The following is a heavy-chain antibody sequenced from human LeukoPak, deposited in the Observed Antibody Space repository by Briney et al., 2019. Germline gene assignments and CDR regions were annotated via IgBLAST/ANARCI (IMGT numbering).Heavy chain of an antibody. CDR3: ARRRHGSSHMDY. CDR1: GGSISSSGYY. J-gene: IGHJ4*02. V-gene: IGHV4-39*01. D-gene: IGHD6-13*01. Sequence: SETLSLTCTVSGGSISSSGYYWGWIRQPPGKGLEWIGNIYYSGSTYYNPSLKSRVTISVDTSETQFSLKLSSVTAADTAVYYCARRRHGSSHMDYWGQGTLVTVSS. CDR2: IYYSGST.